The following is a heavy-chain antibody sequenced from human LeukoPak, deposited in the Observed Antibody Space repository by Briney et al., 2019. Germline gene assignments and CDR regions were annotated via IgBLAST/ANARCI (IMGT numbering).Heavy chain of an antibody. J-gene: IGHJ5*02. D-gene: IGHD3-10*01. CDR2: ISSNGGST. Sequence: GGSLRLSCSASGFTLSSYAMHWVRQAPGKGLEYVSAISSNGGSTYYADSVKGRFTISRDNSKNTLYLQMSSLRAEDTAVYYCVKSMVRGINWFDPWGQGTLVTVSS. CDR1: GFTLSSYA. V-gene: IGHV3-64D*06. CDR3: VKSMVRGINWFDP.